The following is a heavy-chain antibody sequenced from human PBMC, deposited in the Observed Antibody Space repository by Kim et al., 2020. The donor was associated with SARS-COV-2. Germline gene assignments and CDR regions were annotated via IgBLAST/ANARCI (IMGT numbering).Heavy chain of an antibody. J-gene: IGHJ6*03. CDR3: AGGGEWELLLYYYYYMDL. D-gene: IGHD1-26*01. V-gene: IGHV1-2*06. Sequence: ASVKVSCKASGYTFTGYYMHWVRQAPGQGLEWMGRINPNSGGTNYAQKFQGRVTMTRDTSISTAYMELSRLRSDDTAVYYCAGGGEWELLLYYYYYMDLWGKRTTVTVSS. CDR2: INPNSGGT. CDR1: GYTFTGYY.